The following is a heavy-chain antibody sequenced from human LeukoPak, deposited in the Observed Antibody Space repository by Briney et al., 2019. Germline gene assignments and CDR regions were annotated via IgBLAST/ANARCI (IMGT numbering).Heavy chain of an antibody. D-gene: IGHD5-12*01. CDR1: GGSISDYF. Sequence: SETLSLTCTVSGGSISDYFWRRVRQPPGKGLEWVGYVFYNGSTNYNPSLKSRVTISMATSSIRFSLRLRSVTAADTATYYCASGRGFSGCTFDYWGQGIMVTVSS. V-gene: IGHV4-59*01. CDR2: VFYNGST. CDR3: ASGRGFSGCTFDY. J-gene: IGHJ4*02.